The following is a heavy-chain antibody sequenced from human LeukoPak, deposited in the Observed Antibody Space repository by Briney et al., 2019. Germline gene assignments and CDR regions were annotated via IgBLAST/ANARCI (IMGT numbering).Heavy chain of an antibody. D-gene: IGHD6-13*01. V-gene: IGHV3-7*04. CDR1: GFTFSSCW. Sequence: PGGSLRLSCAASGFTFSSCWMSWVRQAPGKGLEWVANIKEDGSEKYYVDSVKGRFTISRDNAKNSLYLQMNSLRAEDTAVYYCARGAAAAGTALFDYWGQGTLVTVSS. J-gene: IGHJ4*02. CDR3: ARGAAAAGTALFDY. CDR2: IKEDGSEK.